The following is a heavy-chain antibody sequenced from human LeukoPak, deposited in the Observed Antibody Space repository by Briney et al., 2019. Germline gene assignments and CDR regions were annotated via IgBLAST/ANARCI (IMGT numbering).Heavy chain of an antibody. D-gene: IGHD6-13*01. CDR1: GGSISSYY. CDR3: ASRSRYSSSLDY. J-gene: IGHJ4*02. V-gene: IGHV4-59*08. CDR2: IYYSGST. Sequence: SETLSLTYTVSGGSISSYYWSWIRQPPGKGLEWIGYIYYSGSTNYNPSLKSRVTISVDTSKNQFSLKLSSVTAADTAVYYCASRSRYSSSLDYWGQGTLVTVSS.